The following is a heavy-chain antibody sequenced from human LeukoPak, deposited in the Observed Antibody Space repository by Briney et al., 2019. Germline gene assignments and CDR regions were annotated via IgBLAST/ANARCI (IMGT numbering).Heavy chain of an antibody. Sequence: GGSLRLSCAASGFIFSDYYMSWIRQVPGKGLEWVSYTSFSGGATYYAGFVKGRFTVSRDNAQNSLSLQMNSLRVEDTAVYYCARDRQVHTSVDSVEYWGQGALVTVSS. CDR1: GFIFSDYY. D-gene: IGHD5-12*01. CDR2: TSFSGGAT. V-gene: IGHV3-11*01. CDR3: ARDRQVHTSVDSVEY. J-gene: IGHJ4*02.